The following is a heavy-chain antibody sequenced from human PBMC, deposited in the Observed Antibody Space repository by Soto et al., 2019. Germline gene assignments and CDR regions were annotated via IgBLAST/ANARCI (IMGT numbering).Heavy chain of an antibody. D-gene: IGHD3-22*01. CDR1: GFTFSCYC. V-gene: IGHV3-7*01. J-gene: IGHJ4*02. Sequence: GGSLKLSCASPGFTFSCYCMSWVRQAPGKGLEWVANIKQDGSEKYYVDSVKGRFTISRDNARNSLYLQMNSLRAEDTAVYYCARGFDSDIWGQGT. CDR3: ARGFDSDI. CDR2: IKQDGSEK.